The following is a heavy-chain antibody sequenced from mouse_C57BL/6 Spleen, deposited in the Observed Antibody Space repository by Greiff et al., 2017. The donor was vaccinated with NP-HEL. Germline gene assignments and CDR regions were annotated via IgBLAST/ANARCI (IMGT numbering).Heavy chain of an antibody. V-gene: IGHV1-64*01. CDR1: GYTFTSYW. CDR3: ARRDYYGSSYWFAY. J-gene: IGHJ3*01. D-gene: IGHD1-1*01. CDR2: IHPNSGST. Sequence: QVQLQQPGAELVKPGASVKLSCKASGYTFTSYWMHWVKQRPGQGLEWIGMIHPNSGSTNYNEKFKSKATLTVDKSSSTAYMHLSSLTSEDSAVYYCARRDYYGSSYWFAYWGQGTLVTVSA.